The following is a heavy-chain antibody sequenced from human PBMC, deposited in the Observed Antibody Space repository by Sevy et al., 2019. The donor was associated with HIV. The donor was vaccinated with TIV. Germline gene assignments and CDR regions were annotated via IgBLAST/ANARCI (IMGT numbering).Heavy chain of an antibody. D-gene: IGHD3-16*01. CDR3: AKDGESYVWGSHYDY. CDR1: GFSFSNYG. J-gene: IGHJ4*02. V-gene: IGHV3-23*01. Sequence: GGSLRLSCEASGFSFSNYGMNWVRQAPGKGLEWVSGTSGSGGSTYYADSVKGRFTISRDNSKNTLYLQMNSLRAEDTAVYSCAKDGESYVWGSHYDYWGQGTLVTDSS. CDR2: TSGSGGST.